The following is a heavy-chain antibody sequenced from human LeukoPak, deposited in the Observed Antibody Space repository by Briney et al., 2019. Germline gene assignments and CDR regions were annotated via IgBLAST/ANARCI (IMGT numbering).Heavy chain of an antibody. Sequence: KAGGSLRLSCAASGFGFTAAWMSWVRQAPGKGPEWVGRIKSRGGGETTDYAAPVTGRITISRDDSKNTLYLQMNSLRTEDTAVYYCTTDYYDFWSGYYRIDKVDYWGQGTLVTVSS. D-gene: IGHD3-3*01. CDR1: GFGFTAAW. V-gene: IGHV3-15*01. CDR3: TTDYYDFWSGYYRIDKVDY. CDR2: IKSRGGGETT. J-gene: IGHJ4*02.